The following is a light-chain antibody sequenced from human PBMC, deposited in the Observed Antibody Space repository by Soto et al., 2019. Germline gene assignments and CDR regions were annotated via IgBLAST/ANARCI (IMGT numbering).Light chain of an antibody. CDR3: QQYGSSPGT. CDR2: GAS. V-gene: IGKV3-20*01. Sequence: DIVLTQSPGTLSLSPEERATLSCRASQSVSSNLGWYQQKPGQAPRLLMYGASSRATGIPDRFSGSGSGTDFTLTISRLEPEDFAGYYCQQYGSSPGTFGQGTKVEIK. J-gene: IGKJ1*01. CDR1: QSVSSN.